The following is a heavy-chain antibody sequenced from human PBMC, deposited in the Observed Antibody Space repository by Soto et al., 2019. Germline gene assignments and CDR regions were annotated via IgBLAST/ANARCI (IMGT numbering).Heavy chain of an antibody. CDR1: GYTFTSYG. J-gene: IGHJ4*02. D-gene: IGHD3-22*01. CDR2: ISAYNGNT. V-gene: IGHV1-18*01. CDR3: AGGPRGYYDSSGYYFSY. Sequence: ASVKVSCKASGYTFTSYGISWVRQAPGQGLEWMGWISAYNGNTKYAQKLQGRVTMTTDTSTSTAYMELRSLRSDDTAVYYCAGGPRGYYDSSGYYFSYWGQGTLVTVSS.